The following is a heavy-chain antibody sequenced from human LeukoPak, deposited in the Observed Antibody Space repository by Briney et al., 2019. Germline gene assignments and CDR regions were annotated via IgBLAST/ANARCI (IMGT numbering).Heavy chain of an antibody. CDR3: ARGPAAVHP. CDR1: GGSLNSGSYY. J-gene: IGHJ5*02. CDR2: ISYRGST. Sequence: PSETLSLTCTVFGGSLNSGSYYWSWIRHHPGKGLEWIGYISYRGSTHSNPSLKSRVSISADTSKNQFSLNLNSVTAADTAVYFCARGPAAVHPWGQGTLVTVSS. D-gene: IGHD6-13*01. V-gene: IGHV4-31*03.